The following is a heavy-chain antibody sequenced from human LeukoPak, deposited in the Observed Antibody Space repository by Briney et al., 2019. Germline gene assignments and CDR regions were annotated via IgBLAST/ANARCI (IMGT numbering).Heavy chain of an antibody. CDR1: GDSISSYY. Sequence: SETLSLTCTVSGDSISSYYWSWIRQSPGEGLEWIGYIHYRGSTNYNPSLKSRVTISVDTSKNQFSLKLSSLTAADTAVYYCARSVLGYSYGLHIDYWGQGTLVTVSS. J-gene: IGHJ4*02. D-gene: IGHD5-18*01. CDR2: IHYRGST. CDR3: ARSVLGYSYGLHIDY. V-gene: IGHV4-59*01.